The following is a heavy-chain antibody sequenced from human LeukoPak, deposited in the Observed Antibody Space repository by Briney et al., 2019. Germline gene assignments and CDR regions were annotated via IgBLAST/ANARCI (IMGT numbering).Heavy chain of an antibody. CDR2: ISTTSTYI. V-gene: IGHV3-21*01. Sequence: GGSLRLSCEASGFTYSSYTMDWVRQAPGKGLEWVSSISTTSTYINYADSVKGRFTISRDNAKNSLYLQMHSLRAEDTAVYYCAKQERYYNLQYFDLWGRGTLVTVS. CDR1: GFTYSSYT. D-gene: IGHD3-10*01. J-gene: IGHJ2*01. CDR3: AKQERYYNLQYFDL.